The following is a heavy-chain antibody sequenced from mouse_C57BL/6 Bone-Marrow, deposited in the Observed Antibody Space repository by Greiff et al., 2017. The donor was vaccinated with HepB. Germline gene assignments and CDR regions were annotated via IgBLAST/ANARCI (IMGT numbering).Heavy chain of an antibody. V-gene: IGHV1-72*01. CDR1: GYTFTSYG. D-gene: IGHD1-1*02. CDR2: IGTNSGGT. Sequence: QVQLQQPGAGLVKPGASVKLSCKASGYTFTSYGMHWVKQGPGRGLEWIGWIGTNSGGTKYNEKFKSKATLTVDKPSSTVYLQLSSLTSEDSAIYYCARRDYGYWYFDGWGTVTTVTVAS. CDR3: ARRDYGYWYFDG. J-gene: IGHJ1*03.